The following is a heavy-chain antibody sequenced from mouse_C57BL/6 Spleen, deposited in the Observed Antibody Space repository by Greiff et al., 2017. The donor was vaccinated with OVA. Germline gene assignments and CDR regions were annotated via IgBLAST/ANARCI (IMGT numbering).Heavy chain of an antibody. CDR2: IYPSDSET. CDR3: AREATVVAHWYFDV. D-gene: IGHD1-1*01. CDR1: GYTFTSYW. Sequence: QVQLQQPGAELVRPGSSVKLSCKASGYTFTSYWMDWVKQRPGQGLEWIGNIYPSDSETHYNQKFKDKATLTVDKSSSTAYMQLSSLTSEDSAVYHCAREATVVAHWYFDVWGTGTTVTVSS. V-gene: IGHV1-61*01. J-gene: IGHJ1*03.